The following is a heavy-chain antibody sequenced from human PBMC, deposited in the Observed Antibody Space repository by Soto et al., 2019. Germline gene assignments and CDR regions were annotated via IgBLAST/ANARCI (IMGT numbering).Heavy chain of an antibody. D-gene: IGHD5-18*01. V-gene: IGHV3-15*07. J-gene: IGHJ5*02. CDR3: TTDFGDTAMST. Sequence: EVQLAESGGGLVKPGGSLRLSCAASGFSFNNTWMNWVRQAPGMGLEWVGRIKSKKDGGTADCAGPVKGRCTIWRDDSKNTTFLSMISLQTEDKALYYCTTDFGDTAMSTWGQGTLVTVPS. CDR2: IKSKKDGGTA. CDR1: GFSFNNTW.